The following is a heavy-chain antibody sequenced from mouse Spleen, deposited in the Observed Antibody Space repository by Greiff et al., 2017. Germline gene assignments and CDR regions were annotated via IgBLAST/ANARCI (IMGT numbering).Heavy chain of an antibody. CDR2: INPYNGGT. D-gene: IGHD1-1*01. CDR1: GYTFTDYY. J-gene: IGHJ2*01. V-gene: IGHV1-19*01. CDR3: ARENGSLFDY. Sequence: VQLQQSGPVLVKPGASVKMSCKASGYTFTDYYMNWVKQSHGKSLEWIGVINPYNGGTSYNQKFKGKATLTVDKSSSTAYMELNSLTSEDSAVYYCARENGSLFDYWGQGTTLTVSS.